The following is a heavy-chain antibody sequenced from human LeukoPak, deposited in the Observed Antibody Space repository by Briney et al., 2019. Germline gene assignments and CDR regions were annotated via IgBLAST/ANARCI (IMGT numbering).Heavy chain of an antibody. J-gene: IGHJ4*02. Sequence: SETLSLTCTVSGGSISSSSYYWGWIRQPPGKGLEWIGSIYYSGSTYYNPSLKSRVTISVDTSKNQFSLKLSSVTAADTAVYYCASSYYYDSSGYYYGKEKVNYFDYWGQGTLVTVSS. CDR2: IYYSGST. CDR1: GGSISSSSYY. D-gene: IGHD3-22*01. V-gene: IGHV4-39*01. CDR3: ASSYYYDSSGYYYGKEKVNYFDY.